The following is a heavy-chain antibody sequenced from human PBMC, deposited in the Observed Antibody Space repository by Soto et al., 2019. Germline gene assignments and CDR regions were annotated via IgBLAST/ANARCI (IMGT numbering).Heavy chain of an antibody. D-gene: IGHD3-22*01. CDR1: GYTFNAYY. CDR3: ARRGVGHYDSSGQRLYHGMDV. CDR2: INPSGGNT. Sequence: QVQLVQSGAEVKKPGASVKVSCKASGYTFNAYYIHWVRQAPGQGLEWMGVINPSGGNTNYAQKFRGRVTLTRHTSTGTVYMELSSLRSEDTAVYYCARRGVGHYDSSGQRLYHGMDVWGQGTTVTVSS. V-gene: IGHV1-46*02. J-gene: IGHJ6*02.